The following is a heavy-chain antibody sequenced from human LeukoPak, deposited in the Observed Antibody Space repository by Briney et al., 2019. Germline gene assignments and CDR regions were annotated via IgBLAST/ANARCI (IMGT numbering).Heavy chain of an antibody. J-gene: IGHJ2*01. Sequence: SETLSLTCTVSGGPIISNYYIWIRQAPGKGLEWIGYIYSNGITSYNPSLRSRGTMSIATSRSQFPLRLTSVTAADTAIYDCARRAYYDNSGYSPASGYFDLWGRGTLVTVSS. V-gene: IGHV4-4*08. CDR1: GGPIISNY. CDR2: IYSNGIT. D-gene: IGHD3-22*01. CDR3: ARRAYYDNSGYSPASGYFDL.